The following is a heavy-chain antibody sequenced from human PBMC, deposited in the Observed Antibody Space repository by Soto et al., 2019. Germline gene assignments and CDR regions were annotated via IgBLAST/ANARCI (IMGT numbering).Heavy chain of an antibody. Sequence: SETLSLTCAVYGGSFSGYYWSWIRQPPGKGLEWIGEINHSGSTNYNPSLKSRVTISVDTSKNQFSLKLSSVTAADTAVYYCARARGYFDLDYWGQGTLVTVSS. CDR1: GGSFSGYY. J-gene: IGHJ4*02. D-gene: IGHD3-9*01. CDR3: ARARGYFDLDY. V-gene: IGHV4-34*01. CDR2: INHSGST.